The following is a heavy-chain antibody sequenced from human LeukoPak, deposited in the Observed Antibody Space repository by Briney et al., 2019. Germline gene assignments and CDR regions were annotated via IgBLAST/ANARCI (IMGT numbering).Heavy chain of an antibody. CDR2: IWYDGSNK. CDR1: GFTFSSYG. D-gene: IGHD6-13*01. Sequence: GRSLRLSCAASGFTFSSYGMHWVRQAPGKGLECVAGIWYDGSNKYYADSVKGRFTISRDNSKNTLYLQMNSLRAEDTAVYYCAKGIERYSSSWYVYYGMDVWGQGTTVTVSS. J-gene: IGHJ6*02. CDR3: AKGIERYSSSWYVYYGMDV. V-gene: IGHV3-33*06.